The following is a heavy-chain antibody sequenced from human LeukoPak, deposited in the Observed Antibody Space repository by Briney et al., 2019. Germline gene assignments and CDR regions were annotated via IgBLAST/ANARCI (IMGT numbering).Heavy chain of an antibody. CDR1: GYTFTSYD. V-gene: IGHV1-8*01. D-gene: IGHD1-1*01. J-gene: IGHJ4*02. CDR3: ARGLRATGTTTPY. Sequence: PSVKLSCKSSGYTFTSYDIKWVRQDTAQGLEWMGWMNANSGTAGYAAKFKGRVTMTRNTSISTAYMEMSSLRSEDTAVYYCARGLRATGTTTPYWGQGTLVTVSS. CDR2: MNANSGTA.